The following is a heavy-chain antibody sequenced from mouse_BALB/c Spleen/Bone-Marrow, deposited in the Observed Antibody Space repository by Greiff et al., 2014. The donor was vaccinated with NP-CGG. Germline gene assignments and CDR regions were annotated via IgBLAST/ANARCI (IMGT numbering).Heavy chain of an antibody. CDR1: GFTFSSYA. CDR2: INSGGSYT. D-gene: IGHD4-1*01. CDR3: ARGDWDEAMDY. J-gene: IGHJ4*01. Sequence: DVMLVESGGGLVKPGGSLKLSCAASGFTFSSYAMSWVRQTPEKRLEWVATINSGGSYTYYPDNVKGRFTISRGNAKNTLYLQMSSLRFEDAAMYYCARGDWDEAMDYWGQGTSVTVST. V-gene: IGHV5-9-1*01.